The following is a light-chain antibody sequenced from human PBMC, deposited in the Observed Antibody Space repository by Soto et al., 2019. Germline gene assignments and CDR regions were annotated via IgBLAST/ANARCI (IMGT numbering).Light chain of an antibody. CDR3: QQRSNWPST. CDR2: DAS. J-gene: IGKJ4*01. Sequence: EIVLTQSPATLSLSPGDRATLSCRASQSVGSYLAWYQQKLGQVPRLLIYDASNRATGIPAWFSGSGSGTDFTLTITSLEPEDFAVYYCQQRSNWPSTFGGGTKVEIK. CDR1: QSVGSY. V-gene: IGKV3-11*01.